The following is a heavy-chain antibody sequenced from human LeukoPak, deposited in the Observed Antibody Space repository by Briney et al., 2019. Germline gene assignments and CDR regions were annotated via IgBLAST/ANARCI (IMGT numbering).Heavy chain of an antibody. CDR2: IYYTENT. J-gene: IGHJ4*02. CDR3: ARGGDIFDY. Sequence: PSETLSLTCTVSGGSISSNDHYWSWIRQPPGKGLEWLGHIYYTENTSYNPSLKSRLTISLDTSKNQFSLKLISVTAADTAVYFCARGGDIFDYWGQGTLVSLFS. CDR1: GGSISSNDHY. V-gene: IGHV4-30-4*01. D-gene: IGHD3-10*01.